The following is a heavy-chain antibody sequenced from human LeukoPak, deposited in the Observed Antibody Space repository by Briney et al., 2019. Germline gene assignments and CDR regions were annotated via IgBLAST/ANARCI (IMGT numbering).Heavy chain of an antibody. Sequence: SETLSLTCTVSGGSISSGGYYWSWIRQPPGKGLEWIGYIYHSGSTYYNPSLKSRVTISVDRSKNQFSLKLSSVTAADTAVYYCASLGDIVVVPAAKWTPLAFDIWGQGTMVTVSS. J-gene: IGHJ3*02. D-gene: IGHD2-2*01. CDR1: GGSISSGGYY. CDR3: ASLGDIVVVPAAKWTPLAFDI. V-gene: IGHV4-30-2*01. CDR2: IYHSGST.